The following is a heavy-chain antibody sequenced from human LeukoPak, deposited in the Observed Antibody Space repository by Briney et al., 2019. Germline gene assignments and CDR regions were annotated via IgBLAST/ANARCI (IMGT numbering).Heavy chain of an antibody. CDR3: TRGPDDYGDYLFDY. V-gene: IGHV3-30*03. CDR2: ISYDGSNI. CDR1: GFTFSHYA. D-gene: IGHD4-17*01. J-gene: IGHJ4*02. Sequence: GGSLRLSCAASGFTFSHYAMHWVRQAPGKGLDCLSVISYDGSNIYYADSVKGRFTISRDNSKNTLYLQMNSLKTEDTAVYYCTRGPDDYGDYLFDYWGQGTLVTVSS.